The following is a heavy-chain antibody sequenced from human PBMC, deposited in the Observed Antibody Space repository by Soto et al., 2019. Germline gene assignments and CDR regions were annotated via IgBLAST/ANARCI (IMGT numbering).Heavy chain of an antibody. Sequence: GGSLRLSCAASGFTFNSAWMSWVRQTPGKGLEWVGLIKSKSDGGTTDYAAPVKGRFTISRDDSKNMLYLQMNSLKTEDTAVYYCTIDITVAGTFIPFDYWGQGTLVTSP. CDR1: GFTFNSAW. CDR3: TIDITVAGTFIPFDY. CDR2: IKSKSDGGTT. J-gene: IGHJ4*02. V-gene: IGHV3-15*01. D-gene: IGHD6-19*01.